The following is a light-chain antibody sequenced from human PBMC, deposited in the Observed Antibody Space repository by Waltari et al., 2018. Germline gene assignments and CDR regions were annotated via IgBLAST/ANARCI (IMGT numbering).Light chain of an antibody. V-gene: IGKV4-1*01. J-gene: IGKJ2*01. CDR3: QQYYSTPPMHT. Sequence: DIVMTQAPEFLAVSLGERATIHSQSSPSILYSSNNKNYLAWYQQEPGQPPKLLIYLASTRESGVPDRFSGSGSGTDFTLTISSLQAEDVAVYYCQQYYSTPPMHTFGQGTKLEIK. CDR2: LAS. CDR1: PSILYSSNNKNY.